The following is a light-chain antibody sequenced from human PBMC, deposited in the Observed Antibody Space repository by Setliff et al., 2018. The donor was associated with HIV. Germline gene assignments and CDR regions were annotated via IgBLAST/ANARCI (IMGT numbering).Light chain of an antibody. J-gene: IGLJ1*01. CDR3: CSNTGSNTYV. CDR2: QAS. Sequence: QSALTQPASVSGSPGQSITISCTGTSGDVGRYNLVSWYQQQPGKPPKLMIYQASKRPSGGSNRFSGSKSGNTASLTISGLQAEDEADYYCCSNTGSNTYVFGTGTKVTVL. CDR1: SGDVGRYNL. V-gene: IGLV2-23*01.